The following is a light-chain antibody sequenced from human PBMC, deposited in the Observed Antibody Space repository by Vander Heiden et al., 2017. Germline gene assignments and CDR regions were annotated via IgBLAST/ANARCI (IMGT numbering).Light chain of an antibody. CDR1: SSNVGSNS. CDR2: RDF. V-gene: IGLV1-47*01. J-gene: IGLJ2*01. Sequence: QSVLPHPPSASATPGQRVTISCSGSSSNVGSNSVYWYQHLPGTAPKLLIYRDFQRPSGVPDRFSASKSGTSASLAISGLRSEDEAHYYCAAWDDSLSVVFGGGTKLTVL. CDR3: AAWDDSLSVV.